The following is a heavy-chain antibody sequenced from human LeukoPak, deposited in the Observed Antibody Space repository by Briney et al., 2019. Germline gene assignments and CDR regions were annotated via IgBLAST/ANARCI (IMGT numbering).Heavy chain of an antibody. J-gene: IGHJ4*02. Sequence: GRSLRLSCAASGFTFSSYAMHWVRQAPGKGLEWVAVISYDGSNKYYADSVKGRFTISRDNSKNTLYLQMNSLRAEDTAVYYCARARGPVGATTRNMYYFDYWGQGTLVTVSS. CDR1: GFTFSSYA. CDR3: ARARGPVGATTRNMYYFDY. V-gene: IGHV3-30-3*01. D-gene: IGHD1-26*01. CDR2: ISYDGSNK.